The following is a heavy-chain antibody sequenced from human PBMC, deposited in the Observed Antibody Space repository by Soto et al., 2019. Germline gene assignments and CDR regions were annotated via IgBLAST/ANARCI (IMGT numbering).Heavy chain of an antibody. D-gene: IGHD3-10*01. V-gene: IGHV2-5*01. Sequence: QITLKESGPTLVKPTQTLTLTCTFSGFSLSTSVVGVGWIRQPPGKALEWLALIYWTDDKRYSPSLKRRLTLTKDTTKSQEVLTMTNMDPVDTARYYCAHSRSTLIRRVPNWFDTWGHGTLVTVSS. CDR2: IYWTDDK. CDR3: AHSRSTLIRRVPNWFDT. CDR1: GFSLSTSVVG. J-gene: IGHJ5*01.